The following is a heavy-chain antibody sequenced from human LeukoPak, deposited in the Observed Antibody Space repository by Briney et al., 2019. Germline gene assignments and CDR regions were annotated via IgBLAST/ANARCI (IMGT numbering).Heavy chain of an antibody. Sequence: GGSLRLSCAASGFTFADYGMSWVRQAPGKGLEWVSGVNRNGGTTSYADSVKGRFTLSRDNAKNSLYLQMNSLRVEDTALYHCARGNSNFNYWGQGTLVTVSS. CDR3: ARGNSNFNY. D-gene: IGHD4-23*01. CDR1: GFTFADYG. V-gene: IGHV3-20*01. J-gene: IGHJ4*02. CDR2: VNRNGGTT.